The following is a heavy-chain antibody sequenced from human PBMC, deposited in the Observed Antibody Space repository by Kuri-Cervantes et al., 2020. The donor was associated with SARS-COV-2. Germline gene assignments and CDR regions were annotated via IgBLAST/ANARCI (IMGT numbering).Heavy chain of an antibody. D-gene: IGHD2-15*01. V-gene: IGHV3-30*04. CDR2: LSYDESNK. CDR1: GFTFSSYA. J-gene: IGHJ4*02. CDR3: ARLGAGYYY. Sequence: GGSLRLSCAASGFTFSSYAMHWVRQAPGKGLEWVAGLSYDESNKQYADSVKGRFTISRDDSKNTLYLQMNSLRTEDTAVYYCARLGAGYYYWGQGTLVTVSS.